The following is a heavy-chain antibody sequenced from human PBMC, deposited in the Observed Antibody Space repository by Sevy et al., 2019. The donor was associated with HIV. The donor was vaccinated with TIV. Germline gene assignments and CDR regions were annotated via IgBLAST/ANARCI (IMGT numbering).Heavy chain of an antibody. D-gene: IGHD1-1*01. CDR3: AHLNIATGGGSWFDP. CDR2: IYTDGST. V-gene: IGHV4-4*07. Sequence: SESLSLTCTVSGGSISSDYWSWIRQPAGKGLEWIGRIYTDGSTNYNPSLKSRVTMSVDTSKNQFSLKLSSVTAADTAVYYCAHLNIATGGGSWFDPWGQGTPVSVSS. CDR1: GGSISSDY. J-gene: IGHJ5*02.